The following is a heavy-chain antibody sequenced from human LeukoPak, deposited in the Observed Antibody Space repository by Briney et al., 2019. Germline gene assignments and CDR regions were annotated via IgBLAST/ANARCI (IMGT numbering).Heavy chain of an antibody. V-gene: IGHV4-59*01. J-gene: IGHJ5*02. CDR3: ARDAGGTWFDP. CDR2: VNSNGGT. Sequence: SETLSLPCTVSGGSISTFSWNWIRQPPGQGLEWIGYVNSNGGTYNNPSLKSRVTVSLDMSKNQFSLKLSSATAADTAVYYCARDAGGTWFDPWGEGILVTVSS. CDR1: GGSISTFS.